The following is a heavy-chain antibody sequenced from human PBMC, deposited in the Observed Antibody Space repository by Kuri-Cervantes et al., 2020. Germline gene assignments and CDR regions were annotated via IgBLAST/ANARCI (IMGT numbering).Heavy chain of an antibody. J-gene: IGHJ4*02. CDR1: GFTFSSYS. D-gene: IGHD5-18*01. CDR3: ARRTAMVNGFDY. V-gene: IGHV3-21*01. Sequence: GGSLRLSCAASGFTFSSYSMNWVRQAPGKGLEWVSSISSSSSYIYYADSVKGRFTISRDNAKNTLYLQMNSLRAEDTAVYYCARRTAMVNGFDYWGQGTLVTVSS. CDR2: ISSSSSYI.